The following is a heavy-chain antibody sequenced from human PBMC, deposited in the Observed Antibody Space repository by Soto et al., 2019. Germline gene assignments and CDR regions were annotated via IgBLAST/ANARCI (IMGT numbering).Heavy chain of an antibody. J-gene: IGHJ6*02. Sequence: PGGSLRLSCAASGFIFSTYAMHWVRQAPGKGLDCVAVISYDGRNKYYADSVTGRFTISRDNSKNTLYLEMNNLRPEDTAIYYCARPGSGYDVLTGQYFYYFHAVDVWGQGTTVTVSS. CDR3: ARPGSGYDVLTGQYFYYFHAVDV. CDR2: ISYDGRNK. D-gene: IGHD3-9*01. CDR1: GFIFSTYA. V-gene: IGHV3-30*01.